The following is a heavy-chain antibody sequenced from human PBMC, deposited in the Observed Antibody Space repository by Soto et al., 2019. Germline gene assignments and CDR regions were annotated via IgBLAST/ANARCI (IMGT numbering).Heavy chain of an antibody. CDR3: AKSHYDSSGYYIIDH. CDR1: GGSISGRC. V-gene: IGHV4-59*01. J-gene: IGHJ5*02. Sequence: SETLSLTCTVSGGSISGRCWSWVRQSPGKGLERIGYFCYTGSTNYNPSLKSRVTISVDGSKTQCSLKLTSVTAADTAVYYCAKSHYDSSGYYIIDHWGQGTLVTVSS. D-gene: IGHD3-22*01. CDR2: FCYTGST.